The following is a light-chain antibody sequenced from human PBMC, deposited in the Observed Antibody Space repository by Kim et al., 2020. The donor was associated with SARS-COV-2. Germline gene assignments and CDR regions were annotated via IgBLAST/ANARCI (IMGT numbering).Light chain of an antibody. J-gene: IGLJ2*01. Sequence: PGQRVTISCTGSSSNIGAGYDVHWYQQLPGTAPKLLIYGNSNRPSGVPDRFSGSKSGTSASLAITGLQAEDEADYYCQSYDSSSWVFGGGTKLTVL. V-gene: IGLV1-40*01. CDR3: QSYDSSSWV. CDR2: GNS. CDR1: SSNIGAGYD.